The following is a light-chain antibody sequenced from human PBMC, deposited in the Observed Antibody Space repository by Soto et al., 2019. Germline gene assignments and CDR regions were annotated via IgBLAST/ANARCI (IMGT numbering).Light chain of an antibody. CDR3: CSAAGSLTWV. V-gene: IGLV2-23*02. J-gene: IGLJ3*02. CDR2: GVR. Sequence: QSALTQPASVSGSPGQSITISCTGTSSDVGSHNFVSWYQQHPGKAPKLMIYGVRERPSGVSNRFSGSKSGNTASLTISGLQAEDEADYYCCSAAGSLTWVVGGGTKVTVL. CDR1: SSDVGSHNF.